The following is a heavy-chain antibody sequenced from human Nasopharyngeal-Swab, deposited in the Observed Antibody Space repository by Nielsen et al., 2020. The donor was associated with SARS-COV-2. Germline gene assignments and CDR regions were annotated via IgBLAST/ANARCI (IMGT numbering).Heavy chain of an antibody. V-gene: IGHV3-30-3*01. CDR1: GFKFCGFA. J-gene: IGHJ3*02. D-gene: IGHD6-13*01. Sequence: AWAACGFKFCGFAVVWDRMGTGWGLEWVAVVSYDGSNKYYADTVKGRFTISRDNSKNPLYLQMNSLRAEDTAVYYCARGVYSSSYYSDAFDIWGQGTMVTVSS. CDR3: ARGVYSSSYYSDAFDI. CDR2: VSYDGSNK.